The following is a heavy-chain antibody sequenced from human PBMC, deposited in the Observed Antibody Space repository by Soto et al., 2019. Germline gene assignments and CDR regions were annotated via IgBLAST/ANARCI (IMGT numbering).Heavy chain of an antibody. CDR2: ISGSGGST. D-gene: IGHD3-22*01. V-gene: IGHV3-23*01. CDR1: GFTFSSYA. J-gene: IGHJ4*02. Sequence: GGSLRLSCAASGFTFSSYAMSWVRQAPGKGLEWVSAISGSGGSTYYADSVKGRFTISRDNSKNTLYLQMNSLRAEDTAVYYCAKDGITMIVVVYYFDYWGQGTLVTVSS. CDR3: AKDGITMIVVVYYFDY.